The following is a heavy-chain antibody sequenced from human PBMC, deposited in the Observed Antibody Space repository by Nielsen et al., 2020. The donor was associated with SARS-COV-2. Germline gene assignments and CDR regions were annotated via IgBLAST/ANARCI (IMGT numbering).Heavy chain of an antibody. CDR3: TRVNPITDSWFDALDL. Sequence: GGSLRLSCAASGFTFSDATMHWVRQASGKGLEWVGRIRGKAKDYATGYAASVKGRFTISRDESKNTAYLQMNSLKTEDAAVYFWTRVNPITDSWFDALDLWSQGTMVTVSS. CDR1: GFTFSDAT. D-gene: IGHD6-13*01. CDR2: IRGKAKDYAT. J-gene: IGHJ3*01. V-gene: IGHV3-73*01.